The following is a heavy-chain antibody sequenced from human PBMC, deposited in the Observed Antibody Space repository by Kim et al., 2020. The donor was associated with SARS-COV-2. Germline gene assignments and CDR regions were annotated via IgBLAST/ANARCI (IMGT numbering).Heavy chain of an antibody. CDR1: GFTFSSYA. D-gene: IGHD3-16*01. CDR3: ARDLGRCLRPCLGYYGMDV. CDR2: ISSNGGST. V-gene: IGHV3-64*01. J-gene: IGHJ6*02. Sequence: GGSLRLSCAASGFTFSSYAMHWVRQAPGKVLEYVSAISSNGGSTYYANSVKGRFTISRDNSKNTLYLQMGSLRAEDMAVYYCARDLGRCLRPCLGYYGMDVWGQGTTVTVSS.